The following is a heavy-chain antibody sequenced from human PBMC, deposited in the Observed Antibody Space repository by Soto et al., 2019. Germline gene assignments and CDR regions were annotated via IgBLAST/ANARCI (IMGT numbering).Heavy chain of an antibody. CDR2: ISSSDSFI. D-gene: IGHD3-22*01. V-gene: IGHV3-11*01. CDR1: GFTFSDYY. CDR3: ARDLGYYDSSGYFDY. Sequence: GGSLRLSCAASGFTFSDYYMSWIRRAPGKGLEWVSYISSSDSFIYYSDSVKGRFIISRDNAKNSLYLQMNSLRAEDTAVYYCARDLGYYDSSGYFDYWGQGTLVTVSS. J-gene: IGHJ4*02.